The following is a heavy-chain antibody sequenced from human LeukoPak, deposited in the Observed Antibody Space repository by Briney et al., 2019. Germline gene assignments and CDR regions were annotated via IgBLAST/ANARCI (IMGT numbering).Heavy chain of an antibody. J-gene: IGHJ6*03. V-gene: IGHV3-7*01. CDR2: IKQDGSEK. CDR1: GFTVSSNY. Sequence: GGSLRLSCAASGFTVSSNYMSWVRQAPGKGLEWVANIKQDGSEKYYVDSVKGRFTISRDNAKNSLYLQMNSLRAEDTAVYYCARALAREVDFWSGSGYYYMDVWGKGTTVTVSS. CDR3: ARALAREVDFWSGSGYYYMDV. D-gene: IGHD3-3*01.